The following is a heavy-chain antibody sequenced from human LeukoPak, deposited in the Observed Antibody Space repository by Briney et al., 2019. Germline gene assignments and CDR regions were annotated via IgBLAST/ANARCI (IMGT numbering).Heavy chain of an antibody. V-gene: IGHV4-4*02. D-gene: IGHD1-1*01. Sequence: SGTLSLTCAVSGGSISSSNWWSWVRQPPGKGLERIGEIYHSGSTNYNPSLKSRVIISVDKSKNQFSLKLSSVTAADTAVYYCAREGQEVSLELGAYYYYYMDVWGKGTTVTVSS. CDR2: IYHSGST. CDR1: GGSISSSNW. J-gene: IGHJ6*03. CDR3: AREGQEVSLELGAYYYYYMDV.